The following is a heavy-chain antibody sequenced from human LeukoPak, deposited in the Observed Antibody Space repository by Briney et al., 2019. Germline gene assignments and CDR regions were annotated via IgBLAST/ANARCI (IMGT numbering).Heavy chain of an antibody. CDR1: GFTFSSYS. D-gene: IGHD5-18*01. J-gene: IGHJ4*02. CDR3: ARMALYSFGYDY. CDR2: IRSSSTTI. V-gene: IGHV3-48*04. Sequence: GGSLRLSCAASGFTFSSYSMNWVRQAAGKGLEWVSYIRSSSTTIYYADSVKGRFTISRDNANNSLYLQMNSLRAEDTAVYYCARMALYSFGYDYWGQGTLVTVSS.